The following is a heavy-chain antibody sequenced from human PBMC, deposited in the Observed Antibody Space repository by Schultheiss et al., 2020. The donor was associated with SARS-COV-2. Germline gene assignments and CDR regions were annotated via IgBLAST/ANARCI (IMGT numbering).Heavy chain of an antibody. CDR2: INPNSGGT. J-gene: IGHJ4*02. D-gene: IGHD3-3*01. V-gene: IGHV1-2*06. Sequence: ASVKVSCKASGYTFTSYGISWVRQAPGQGLEWMGRINPNSGGTNYAQKFQGRVTMTRDTSISTAYMELSRLRSDDTAVYYCARGDLGTIFGVVTSEYWGQGTLVTVSS. CDR3: ARGDLGTIFGVVTSEY. CDR1: GYTFTSYG.